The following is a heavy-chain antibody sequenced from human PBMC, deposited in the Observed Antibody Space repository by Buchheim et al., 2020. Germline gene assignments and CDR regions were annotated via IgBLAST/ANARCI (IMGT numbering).Heavy chain of an antibody. V-gene: IGHV3-48*03. Sequence: EVQLVESGGGLVQAGGSLRLSCAASDFSFSTYEMNWVRQAPGEGLKWVSCISGSGHSIYYADSVKGRFTISRDNAKNSLYLQMNSLRAEDTAIYFCARDGGHDYGDYYFDFWGQGTL. CDR2: ISGSGHSI. CDR3: ARDGGHDYGDYYFDF. CDR1: DFSFSTYE. D-gene: IGHD4-17*01. J-gene: IGHJ4*02.